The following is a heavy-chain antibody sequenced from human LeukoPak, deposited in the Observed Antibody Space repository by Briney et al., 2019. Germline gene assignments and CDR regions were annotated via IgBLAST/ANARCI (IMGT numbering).Heavy chain of an antibody. Sequence: PSETLSLTCAVSFYSISTDSYWAWIRQPPGKGLEWIGSIYFNGITYYNASLESRVTVSVDTYNNHFSLRLTSLSAADTAVYYCARQPVVNRGAVASNFDYWGQGTLVTVSS. J-gene: IGHJ4*02. CDR2: IYFNGIT. D-gene: IGHD6-19*01. CDR3: ARQPVVNRGAVASNFDY. CDR1: FYSISTDSY. V-gene: IGHV4-38-2*01.